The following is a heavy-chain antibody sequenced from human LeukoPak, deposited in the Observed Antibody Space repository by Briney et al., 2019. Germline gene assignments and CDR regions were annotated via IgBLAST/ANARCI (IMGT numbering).Heavy chain of an antibody. V-gene: IGHV3-23*01. D-gene: IGHD5-24*01. J-gene: IGHJ5*02. CDR3: AKDCGWLHFCS. CDR1: GFTFSSYG. CDR2: ISGSGGST. Sequence: PGGSLRLSCAASGFTFSSYGMSWVRQAPGKGLEWVSAISGSGGSTYYADSVKGRFTISRDNSKNTLHLQINTLSAEDTAIYYCAKDCGWLHFCSWGQGTLVTVSS.